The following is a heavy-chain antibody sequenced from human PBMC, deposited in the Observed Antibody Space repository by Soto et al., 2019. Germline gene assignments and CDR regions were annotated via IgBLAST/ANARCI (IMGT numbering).Heavy chain of an antibody. J-gene: IGHJ5*02. CDR3: ARVPGP. V-gene: IGHV4-59*12. CDR1: GGSISNYY. CDR2: IYHSGST. Sequence: SETLSLTCTVSGGSISNYYWTWIRQPPGKGLEWIGYIYHSGSTYYNPSLKSRVTISVDRSKNQFSLKLSSVTAADTAVYYCARVPGPWGQGTLVTVSS.